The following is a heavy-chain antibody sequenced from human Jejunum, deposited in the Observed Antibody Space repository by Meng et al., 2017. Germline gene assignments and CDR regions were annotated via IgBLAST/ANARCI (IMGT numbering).Heavy chain of an antibody. J-gene: IGHJ3*02. CDR3: ARDSFNLNDAFDI. CDR1: GDSISTTSYY. CDR2: MYFSGRA. Sequence: GSLRLSCAVFGDSISTTSYYWAWIRQPPGKGLEWVGTMYFSGRAYYNPSLEGRVTISADTSMTQFSLKVSSVTAADTAVYYCARDSFNLNDAFDIWGQGTTVTVSS. V-gene: IGHV4-39*07. D-gene: IGHD1-1*01.